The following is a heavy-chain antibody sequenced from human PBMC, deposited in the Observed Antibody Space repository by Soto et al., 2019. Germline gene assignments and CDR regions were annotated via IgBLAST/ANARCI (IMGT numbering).Heavy chain of an antibody. D-gene: IGHD3-3*01. CDR2: IYYSGST. J-gene: IGHJ6*02. CDR1: GGSISSGGYY. CDR3: AREVGVVTDLTSRGLYGMVV. V-gene: IGHV4-31*03. Sequence: QVQLQESGPGLVKPSQTLSLTCTVSGGSISSGGYYWSWIRQHPGKGLEWIGYIYYSGSTYYNPSLKRRVTLSVDTAKNQFSRKLSSVTAADTAVYYCAREVGVVTDLTSRGLYGMVVWGQGTTVTVSS.